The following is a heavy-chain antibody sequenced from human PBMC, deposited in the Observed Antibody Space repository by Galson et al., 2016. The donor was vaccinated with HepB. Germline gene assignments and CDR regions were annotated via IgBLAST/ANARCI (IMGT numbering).Heavy chain of an antibody. CDR1: GFTLVNYA. V-gene: IGHV3-23*01. CDR2: VSRGGDTT. J-gene: IGHJ5*02. CDR3: AKDATEGGYCTGGVCYRPIPLSA. Sequence: SLRLSCAASGFTLVNYAMSWVRQAPGTGLEWVSTVSRGGDTTYYSDSVKGRFTISRDNYKSTLFLQMNSLRAEDTATYFCAKDATEGGYCTGGVCYRPIPLSAWGQGTLVIVSS. D-gene: IGHD2-8*02.